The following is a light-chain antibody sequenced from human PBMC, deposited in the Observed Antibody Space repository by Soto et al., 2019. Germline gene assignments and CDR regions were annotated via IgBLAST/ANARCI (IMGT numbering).Light chain of an antibody. CDR2: GAS. J-gene: IGKJ5*01. CDR3: QHYGTSFA. V-gene: IGKV3-20*01. CDR1: QSISSY. Sequence: EVVLTQSPDTLSLPPGERATLSCRASQSISSYLAWYQQKPGQAPRLLIYGASSRATGAPDRFSGSGSGTDLTLTISRLEPEDFAVYYCQHYGTSFAFGQGTRLEIK.